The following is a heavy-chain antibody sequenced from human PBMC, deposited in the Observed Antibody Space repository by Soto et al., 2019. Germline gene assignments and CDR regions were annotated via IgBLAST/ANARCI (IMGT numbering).Heavy chain of an antibody. CDR3: ARGILATYFAY. D-gene: IGHD2-15*01. V-gene: IGHV3-21*01. J-gene: IGHJ4*02. Sequence: GGSLRLSCAASGFTFSSYSMNWVRQAPGKGLEWVSSISSSSSYIYYADSLKGRFTISRDNAKNSLYLQMNSLRAEDTAVYYCARGILATYFAYWGQGTLVTVSS. CDR1: GFTFSSYS. CDR2: ISSSSSYI.